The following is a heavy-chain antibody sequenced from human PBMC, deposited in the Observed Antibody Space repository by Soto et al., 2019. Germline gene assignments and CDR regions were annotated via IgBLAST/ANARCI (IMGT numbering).Heavy chain of an antibody. V-gene: IGHV3-74*01. Sequence: EVQLVESGGGLVQPGGSLRLSCAGAGFTFSGYWMHWVRQAPGKGPVWVSRLNPNGTFTTNADSVKGRFNISRDNAKNTVYLKMNSLRADDTTVYYGARGATSTTYWGLFYKWGQGTLVTVSS. J-gene: IGHJ4*02. CDR3: ARGATSTTYWGLFYK. D-gene: IGHD7-27*01. CDR1: GFTFSGYW. CDR2: LNPNGTFT.